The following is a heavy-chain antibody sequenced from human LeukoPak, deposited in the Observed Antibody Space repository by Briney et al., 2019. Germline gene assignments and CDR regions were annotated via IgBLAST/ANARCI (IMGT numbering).Heavy chain of an antibody. Sequence: SQTLSLTCAVSGDSVSSNSAAWIWSRQSPSRGLEWLGRTYYRSKWYNDYTVSVRSRITINPDTSKNQFSLQLNSVTPEDTAVYYCARGYSSSIDYWGQGTLVTVSS. CDR2: TYYRSKWYN. V-gene: IGHV6-1*01. D-gene: IGHD6-13*01. CDR3: ARGYSSSIDY. CDR1: GDSVSSNSAA. J-gene: IGHJ4*02.